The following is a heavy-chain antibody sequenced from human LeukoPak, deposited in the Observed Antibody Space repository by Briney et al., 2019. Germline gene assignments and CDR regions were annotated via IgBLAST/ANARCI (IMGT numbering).Heavy chain of an antibody. D-gene: IGHD5-18*01. Sequence: SEALSLTCAVYGGSFSGYYWSWIRQPPGKGLEWIGEINHSGSTNYNPSLKSRVTISVDTSKNQFSLKLSSVTAADTAVYYCARDVGGYSPLEDYYYYYMDVWGKGTTVTISS. V-gene: IGHV4-34*01. J-gene: IGHJ6*03. CDR1: GGSFSGYY. CDR3: ARDVGGYSPLEDYYYYYMDV. CDR2: INHSGST.